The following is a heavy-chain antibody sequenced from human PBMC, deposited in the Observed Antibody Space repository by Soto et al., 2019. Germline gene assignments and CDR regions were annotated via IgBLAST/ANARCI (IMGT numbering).Heavy chain of an antibody. V-gene: IGHV1-3*01. J-gene: IGHJ6*02. CDR3: ASRQVVAGTNYYYYGMDV. CDR1: GYTFTSYA. D-gene: IGHD6-19*01. Sequence: QVQLVQSGAEVKKPGASVKVSCKASGYTFTSYAMHWVRQAPGQRLEWMGWINAGNGNTKYSQKLQARFTIIRDTAASTAYMELSSLRSEDTAVYYCASRQVVAGTNYYYYGMDVWGQGTTVTVSS. CDR2: INAGNGNT.